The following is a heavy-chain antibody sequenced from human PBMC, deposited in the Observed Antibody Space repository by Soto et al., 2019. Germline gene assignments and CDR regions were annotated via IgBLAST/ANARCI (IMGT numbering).Heavy chain of an antibody. J-gene: IGHJ3*02. CDR2: ISAYNGNT. CDR1: GYIFSDYG. Sequence: ASVKVSCKSSGYIFSDYGITWVRQAPGQGLEWMGWISAYNGNTDYAQKFQDRLTLATDTSTSTAYMELRSLRSDDTALYYCARPVKYPDHLDIWGQGTMVTVSS. CDR3: ARPVKYPDHLDI. D-gene: IGHD6-6*01. V-gene: IGHV1-18*01.